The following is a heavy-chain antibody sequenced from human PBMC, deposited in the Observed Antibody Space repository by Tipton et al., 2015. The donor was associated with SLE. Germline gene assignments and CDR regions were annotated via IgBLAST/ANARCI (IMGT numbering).Heavy chain of an antibody. CDR1: GGSISSSSYY. CDR3: ARDRRGWYFDL. D-gene: IGHD3-10*01. CDR2: IYTSGST. V-gene: IGHV4-61*02. Sequence: TLSLTCTVSGGSISSSSYYWGWIRQPPGKGLEWIGRIYTSGSTNYNPSLKSRVTISVDTSKNQFPLKLSPVTAADTAVYYCARDRRGWYFDLWGRGTLVTVSS. J-gene: IGHJ2*01.